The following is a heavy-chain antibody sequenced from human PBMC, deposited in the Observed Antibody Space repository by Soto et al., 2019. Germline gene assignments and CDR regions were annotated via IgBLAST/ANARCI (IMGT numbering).Heavy chain of an antibody. CDR2: IIPVYGTP. D-gene: IGHD2-15*01. CDR3: SIVTAYGMDV. V-gene: IGHV1-69*01. J-gene: IGHJ6*02. Sequence: QVQLEQSGAEVKKPGSSLKVSCKATGGTFNKYAISWVRQAPGQGLEWMAGIIPVYGTPNYAQRFQDRVTIIADESTTTAYMEVHSLTSEDTAIYDCSIVTAYGMDVWGPGTTVIVSS. CDR1: GGTFNKYA.